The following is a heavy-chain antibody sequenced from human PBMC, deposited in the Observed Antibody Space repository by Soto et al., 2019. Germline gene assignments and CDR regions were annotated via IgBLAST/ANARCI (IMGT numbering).Heavy chain of an antibody. J-gene: IGHJ4*02. CDR2: IDHSGTT. CDR1: GGSFNIYY. D-gene: IGHD3-10*01. Sequence: SETLSLTCAVYGGSFNIYYWNWIRQAPRKGLEWIGEIDHSGTTYYSPFLKTRITMSVDTSKNQFSLKLSSVTAADTAVYYCARARRYVGIRRNYHARGFEYWSQGSLVTVSS. V-gene: IGHV4-34*01. CDR3: ARARRYVGIRRNYHARGFEY.